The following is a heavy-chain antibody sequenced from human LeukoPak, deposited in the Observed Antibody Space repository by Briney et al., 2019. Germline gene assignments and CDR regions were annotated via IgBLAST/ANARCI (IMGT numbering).Heavy chain of an antibody. J-gene: IGHJ4*02. V-gene: IGHV3-20*04. Sequence: GGSLRLSCAASGFTFDDYGMSWVRQAPGKGLEWVSGISWNGGSTGYADSVKGRFTISRDNARNSLYLQMNSLRAEDTALYYCAREMGRYSSSWYEAYYFDYWGQGTLVTVSS. D-gene: IGHD6-13*01. CDR1: GFTFDDYG. CDR3: AREMGRYSSSWYEAYYFDY. CDR2: ISWNGGST.